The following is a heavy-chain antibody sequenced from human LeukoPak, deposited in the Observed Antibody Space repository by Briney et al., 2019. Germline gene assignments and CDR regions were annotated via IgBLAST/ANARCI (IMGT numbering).Heavy chain of an antibody. D-gene: IGHD1-14*01. V-gene: IGHV3-53*01. CDR1: GFTVITND. Sequence: GGSLRLSCAASGFTVITNDMTWVRQAPGKGLEWVSVLYSDGNTKYADSVQGRFTISRDNSKYTLYLEMNSLSPDDTAVYYCARGVEPLAANTLAYWGQGTLVTVSS. CDR2: LYSDGNT. CDR3: ARGVEPLAANTLAY. J-gene: IGHJ4*02.